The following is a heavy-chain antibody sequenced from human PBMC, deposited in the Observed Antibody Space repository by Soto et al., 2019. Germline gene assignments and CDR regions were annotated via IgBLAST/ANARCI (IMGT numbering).Heavy chain of an antibody. D-gene: IGHD6-19*01. V-gene: IGHV1-69*01. Sequence: QVQMMQSGAEVKKPGSSVKVSCKASGRTFSSYAISWVRQSPGQGLEWMGGIIPIFGTANYAQKFQDRVTITADASTRTAYMELSSLRSEDTAVYYCAGVVGLNVGIAVRYSYYAMDGWGQGTTVTVSS. J-gene: IGHJ6*02. CDR2: IIPIFGTA. CDR3: AGVVGLNVGIAVRYSYYAMDG. CDR1: GRTFSSYA.